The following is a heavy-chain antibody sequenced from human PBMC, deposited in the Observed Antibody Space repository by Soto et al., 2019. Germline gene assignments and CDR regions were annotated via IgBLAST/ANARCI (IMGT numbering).Heavy chain of an antibody. D-gene: IGHD1-26*01. V-gene: IGHV3-30*18. CDR2: ISYDGSYK. CDR3: AKHRGPTDPYFEY. CDR1: VFTFSTSG. J-gene: IGHJ4*02. Sequence: VGSLRLSCASSVFTFSTSGMDCVRQSPGKGLEWVAVISYDGSYKYYADSVKGRFTVSRDNSKNTLYLQVNSLRAEDTAVYYCAKHRGPTDPYFEYWGLGTLVNVSS.